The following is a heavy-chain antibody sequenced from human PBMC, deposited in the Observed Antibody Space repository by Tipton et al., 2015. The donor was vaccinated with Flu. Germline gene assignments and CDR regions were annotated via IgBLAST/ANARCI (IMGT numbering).Heavy chain of an antibody. D-gene: IGHD3-10*01. CDR2: IYYSGST. J-gene: IGHJ5*02. V-gene: IGHV4-59*08. Sequence: TLSLTCTVSGGSISSYYWSWIRQPPGKGLEWIGYIYYSGSTNYNPSLKSRVTISVDTSKNQFSLKLSSVTAADTAVYYCARQVGWFDPWGQGTLVTVSS. CDR1: GGSISSYY. CDR3: ARQVGWFDP.